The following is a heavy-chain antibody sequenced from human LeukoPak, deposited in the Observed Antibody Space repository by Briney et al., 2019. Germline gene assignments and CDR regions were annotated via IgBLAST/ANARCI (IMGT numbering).Heavy chain of an antibody. CDR2: IISSSSYI. D-gene: IGHD5-24*01. Sequence: PGGCLRLACAASGFTFSSHIMASVRQAPGKGLEWVPSIISSSSYIYNANTVKGRFTISRDNAKNSLYLQMNSLRAEDTAVYYCARESGDGYNPRFDPWGQGTLVTVSS. J-gene: IGHJ5*02. V-gene: IGHV3-21*01. CDR3: ARESGDGYNPRFDP. CDR1: GFTFSSHI.